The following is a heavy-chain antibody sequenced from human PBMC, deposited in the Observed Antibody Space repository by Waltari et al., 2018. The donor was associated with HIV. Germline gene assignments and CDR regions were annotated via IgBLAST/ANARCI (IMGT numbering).Heavy chain of an antibody. Sequence: QVQLQESGPGLVKPSQTLSLTCTVSGGSISSGDYYWSWIRQPPGKGLAWIGYIYYSGSTYYNRSLKSRVTISVDTSKNQFSLKLSSVTAADTAVYYWARAADGYPLNRFDPWGQGTLVTVSS. V-gene: IGHV4-30-4*01. CDR1: GGSISSGDYY. CDR3: ARAADGYPLNRFDP. CDR2: IYYSGST. J-gene: IGHJ5*02. D-gene: IGHD5-18*01.